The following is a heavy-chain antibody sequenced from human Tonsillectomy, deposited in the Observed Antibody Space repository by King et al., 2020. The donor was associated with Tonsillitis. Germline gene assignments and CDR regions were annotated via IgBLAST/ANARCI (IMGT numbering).Heavy chain of an antibody. Sequence: QLVQSGAEVKKPGASVKVSCKASGYTFTGYYMHWVRQAPGQGLEWMGWINPNSGGTNYAQNFQGRVTMTRDTSISTAYMELSRLRSDDTAVYYCARDVWDCSSTSCYRGWFDPWGQGTLVTVSS. D-gene: IGHD2-2*01. J-gene: IGHJ5*02. V-gene: IGHV1-2*02. CDR3: ARDVWDCSSTSCYRGWFDP. CDR1: GYTFTGYY. CDR2: INPNSGGT.